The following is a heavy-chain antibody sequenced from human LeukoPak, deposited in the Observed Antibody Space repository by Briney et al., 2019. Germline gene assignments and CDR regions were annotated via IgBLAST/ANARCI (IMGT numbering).Heavy chain of an antibody. D-gene: IGHD3-9*01. V-gene: IGHV4-39*01. J-gene: IGHJ5*02. CDR3: ARASGVLPSFEWANWFDT. Sequence: PSETLSLTCTVSGGSIRTSDYYWAWIRQPPGRGLVWIGTIHYSGSTFYKPPLKSRLTVSAATSRHQSYMKLSSVTAADTAVYYCARASGVLPSFEWANWFDTWGQGSLVTVSS. CDR2: IHYSGST. CDR1: GGSIRTSDYY.